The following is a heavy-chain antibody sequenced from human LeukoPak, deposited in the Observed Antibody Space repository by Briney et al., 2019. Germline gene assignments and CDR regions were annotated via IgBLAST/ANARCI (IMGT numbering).Heavy chain of an antibody. CDR1: GFTFSSYS. CDR2: ISSSSSYI. V-gene: IGHV3-21*01. Sequence: GGSLRLSCAASGFTFSSYSMNWVRQAPGKGLEWVSSISSSSSYIYYADSVKGRFTISRDNAKNSLYLQVNSLRAEDTAVYYCARDLTPCSSTSCYGWFDPWGQGTLVTVSS. CDR3: ARDLTPCSSTSCYGWFDP. D-gene: IGHD2-2*01. J-gene: IGHJ5*02.